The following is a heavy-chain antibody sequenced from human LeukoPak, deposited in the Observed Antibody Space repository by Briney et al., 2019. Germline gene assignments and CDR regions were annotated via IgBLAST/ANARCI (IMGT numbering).Heavy chain of an antibody. CDR1: GGSFSGYY. CDR2: INHSGST. CDR3: AREGVVGAYGHFDY. V-gene: IGHV4-34*01. D-gene: IGHD2-15*01. J-gene: IGHJ4*02. Sequence: PSETLSLTCAVYGGSFSGYYWSWIRHPPGKGLEWIGEINHSGSTNYNPSLKSRVTISVDTSKNQFSLKLSSVTAADTAVYYCAREGVVGAYGHFDYWGQGTLVTVSS.